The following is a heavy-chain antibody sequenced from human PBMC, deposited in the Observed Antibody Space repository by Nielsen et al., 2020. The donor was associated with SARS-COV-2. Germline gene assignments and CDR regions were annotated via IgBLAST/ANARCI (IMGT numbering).Heavy chain of an antibody. CDR2: ISETGDYI. CDR1: GFRFSNYS. Sequence: GESLKISCVGSGFRFSNYSMTWVRQAPGKGLEWVSSISETGDYIFYADSLKGRFTISRDNAKNSLYLQMNSLRAEDTAVYYCAKSGYCNGGICYSTEYFQDWGQGTLVTVSS. V-gene: IGHV3-21*04. CDR3: AKSGYCNGGICYSTEYFQD. D-gene: IGHD2-15*01. J-gene: IGHJ1*01.